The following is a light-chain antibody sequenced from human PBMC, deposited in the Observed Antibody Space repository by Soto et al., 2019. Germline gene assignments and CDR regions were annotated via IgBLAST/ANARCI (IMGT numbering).Light chain of an antibody. CDR3: QQSYSIPIT. J-gene: IGKJ5*01. Sequence: DIQMTQSPSSLSASVGDRVTITCRASQSISSYLNWYQQKPGKAPKLLIYAASSLQSGVPSRFSGSGSGTDFTLTISSLQPEDFVTYYCQQSYSIPITFGQGTRLEIK. V-gene: IGKV1-39*01. CDR1: QSISSY. CDR2: AAS.